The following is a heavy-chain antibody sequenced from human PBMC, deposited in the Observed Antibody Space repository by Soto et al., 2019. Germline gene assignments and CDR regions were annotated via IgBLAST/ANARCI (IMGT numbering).Heavy chain of an antibody. V-gene: IGHV4-34*01. D-gene: IGHD3-9*01. CDR1: GGSFSGYY. J-gene: IGHJ2*01. Sequence: QVQLQQWGAGPLRPLETLSLTCGVSGGSFSGYYWAWIRQSPGKGLEWIGEINDRGSINYNPSLKSRVTISGDTSKNHYSLKLRSAPAADTAVYSCARESHDILTGPPWXXXXXXWXRXTLVTV. CDR2: INDRGSI. CDR3: ARESHDILTGPPWXXXXXX.